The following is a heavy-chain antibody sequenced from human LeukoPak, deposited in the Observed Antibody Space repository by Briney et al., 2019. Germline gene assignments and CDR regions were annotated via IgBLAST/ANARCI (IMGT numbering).Heavy chain of an antibody. D-gene: IGHD3-10*01. J-gene: IGHJ4*02. CDR1: AFSFSTYA. Sequence: PGGSLRLSCAASAFSFSTYAMSWVRQAPGKGLEWVAALTGSGERTFCADSVKGRFTISRDNSKNTVFLQMSSLRADDTAAYYCARVRGGSSRHVHFDYWGQGTLVTVSS. CDR2: LTGSGERT. CDR3: ARVRGGSSRHVHFDY. V-gene: IGHV3-23*01.